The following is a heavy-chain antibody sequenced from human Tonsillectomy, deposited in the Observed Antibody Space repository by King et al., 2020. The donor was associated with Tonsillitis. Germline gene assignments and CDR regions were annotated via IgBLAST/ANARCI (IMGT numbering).Heavy chain of an antibody. CDR2: IRSKANSYAT. CDR1: GFTFSGSA. V-gene: IGHV3-73*02. Sequence: VQLVESGGGLVQPGGSLKLSCAASGFTFSGSAMHWVRQASGKGLEWVGRIRSKANSYATAYAASLKGRFTISRDDSKNTAYLQMNSLKTEDTAVYYCTRPRARSTVTTSQQDVWGKGTTVTVSS. J-gene: IGHJ6*04. D-gene: IGHD4-11*01. CDR3: TRPRARSTVTTSQQDV.